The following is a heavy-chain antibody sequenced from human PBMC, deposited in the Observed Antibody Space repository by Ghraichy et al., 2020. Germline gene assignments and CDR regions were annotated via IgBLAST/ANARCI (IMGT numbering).Heavy chain of an antibody. V-gene: IGHV3-30-3*01. D-gene: IGHD5-24*01. Sequence: GGSLRLSCAASGFTFSSYAMHWVRQAPGKGLEWVAVISYDGSNKYYADSVKGRFTISRDNSNNTLYLQMNSLRAEDPAVYYCAREIIEMATITGLDYWGHGTLVTVSS. J-gene: IGHJ4*01. CDR2: ISYDGSNK. CDR1: GFTFSSYA. CDR3: AREIIEMATITGLDY.